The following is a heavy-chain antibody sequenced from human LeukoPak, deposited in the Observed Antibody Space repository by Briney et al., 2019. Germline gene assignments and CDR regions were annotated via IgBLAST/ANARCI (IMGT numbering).Heavy chain of an antibody. Sequence: SQTLSLTSTLSHYSISRNYYWGWIRQPPGKGLEWIGRIYHSGSTYYNPSITSRVTISVDTSKNQFSLKLTSVTAADTAVYYCARVAYWVGGYYYYYMDVWGKGTTVTVSS. J-gene: IGHJ6*03. CDR1: HYSISRNYY. V-gene: IGHV4-38-2*02. CDR3: ARVAYWVGGYYYYYMDV. D-gene: IGHD2-8*02. CDR2: IYHSGST.